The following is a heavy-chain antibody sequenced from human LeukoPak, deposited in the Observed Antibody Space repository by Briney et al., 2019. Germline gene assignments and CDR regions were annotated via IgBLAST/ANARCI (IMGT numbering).Heavy chain of an antibody. D-gene: IGHD3-10*01. CDR1: GGTFSSYA. J-gene: IGHJ4*02. Sequence: SVKVSCKASGGTFSSYAISWVRQAPGQGLEWMGGIIPIFGTANYAQKFQGRVTITTDESTSTAYMELRSLRSDDTAVYYCARDRVYGSGSSCFDYWGQGTLVTVSS. CDR3: ARDRVYGSGSSCFDY. CDR2: IIPIFGTA. V-gene: IGHV1-69*05.